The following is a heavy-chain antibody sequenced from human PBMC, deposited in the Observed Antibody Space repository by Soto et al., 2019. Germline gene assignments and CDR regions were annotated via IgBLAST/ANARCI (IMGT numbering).Heavy chain of an antibody. CDR2: IYATGTT. J-gene: IGHJ5*02. CDR1: GASISGFY. Sequence: SETLSLTCSVSGASISGFYWSWIRQSAGKGLEWIGRIYATGTTDYNPSLKSRVMMSVDTSKKQFSLKLRSVTAADTAVYYCVRDGTKTLRDWFDPWGQGISVTVSS. CDR3: VRDGTKTLRDWFDP. V-gene: IGHV4-4*07. D-gene: IGHD1-1*01.